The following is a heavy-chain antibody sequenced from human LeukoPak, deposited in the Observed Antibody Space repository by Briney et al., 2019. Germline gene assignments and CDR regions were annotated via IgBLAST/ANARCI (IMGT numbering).Heavy chain of an antibody. J-gene: IGHJ3*02. Sequence: SETLSLTCTVSSGSISSYYWSWIRQPPGKGLEWIGYIYYSGSTNYNPSLKSRVTISVDTSKNQFSLKLSSVTAADMAVYYCAREGYYDSSGYHDAFDIWGQGTMVTVSS. CDR2: IYYSGST. V-gene: IGHV4-59*01. D-gene: IGHD3-22*01. CDR1: SGSISSYY. CDR3: AREGYYDSSGYHDAFDI.